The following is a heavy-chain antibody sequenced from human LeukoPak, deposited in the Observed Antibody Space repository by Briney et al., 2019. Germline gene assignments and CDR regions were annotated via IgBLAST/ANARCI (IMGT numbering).Heavy chain of an antibody. CDR2: IYYSGST. D-gene: IGHD2-8*01. Sequence: SETLSLTGTVSGGSISSYYWSWIRQPPGKGLEWIGYIYYSGSTNYNPSLKSRVTISVDTSKNQFSLKLSSVTAADTAVYYCARGGYCTNGVCYTRFAYYYYYGMDVWGQGTTVTVSS. V-gene: IGHV4-59*01. CDR3: ARGGYCTNGVCYTRFAYYYYYGMDV. CDR1: GGSISSYY. J-gene: IGHJ6*02.